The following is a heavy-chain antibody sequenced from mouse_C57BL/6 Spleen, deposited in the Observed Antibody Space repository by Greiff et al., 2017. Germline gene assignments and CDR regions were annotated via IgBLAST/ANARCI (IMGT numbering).Heavy chain of an antibody. J-gene: IGHJ2*01. CDR2: ISGGGGNT. V-gene: IGHV5-9*01. Sequence: EVKLVESGGGLVKPGGSLKLSCAASGSTFSSYTMSWVRQTPEKRLEWVATISGGGGNTYYPDSVKGRFTISRDNAKNTLYLQMSSLRSEDTALYYCARHTTVVFDYWGQGTTLTVSS. CDR1: GSTFSSYT. CDR3: ARHTTVVFDY. D-gene: IGHD1-1*01.